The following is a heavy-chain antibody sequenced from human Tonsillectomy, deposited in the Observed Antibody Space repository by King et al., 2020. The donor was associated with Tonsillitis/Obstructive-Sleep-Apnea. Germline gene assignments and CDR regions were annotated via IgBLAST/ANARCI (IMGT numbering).Heavy chain of an antibody. CDR1: GYTFTSYG. CDR3: ARVHSYCSSTSCLDY. Sequence: QLVQSGAEVKKPGASVKVSCKASGYTFTSYGISWVRQAPGQGLEWMGWISAYNGNTNYAQKLQGRITMTTDTSTSTAYMELRSLRSDDTAVYYCARVHSYCSSTSCLDYWGQGTLVTVSS. V-gene: IGHV1-18*01. J-gene: IGHJ4*02. D-gene: IGHD2-2*01. CDR2: ISAYNGNT.